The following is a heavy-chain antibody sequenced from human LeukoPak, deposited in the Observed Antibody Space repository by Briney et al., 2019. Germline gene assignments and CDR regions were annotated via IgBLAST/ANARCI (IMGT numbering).Heavy chain of an antibody. V-gene: IGHV4-4*07. D-gene: IGHD2-15*01. CDR1: GGSISSSY. CDR2: IYTSGST. J-gene: IGHJ4*02. CDR3: ARVVVVVDAEYYFEY. Sequence: PSETLSLTCTVSGGSISSSYWSWIRQPAGRGLEWIGRIYTSGSTNYNPSLKSRVTMSVDTSKNQFSLKLSSVTAADTAVYYCARVVVVVDAEYYFEYWGQGTLVTVSS.